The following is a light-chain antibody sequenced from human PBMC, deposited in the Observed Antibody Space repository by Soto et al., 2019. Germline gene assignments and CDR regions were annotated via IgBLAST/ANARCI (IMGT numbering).Light chain of an antibody. Sequence: QSALTQPASVSGSPGQSITITCTGTSSDVGGYKSVSWYQQHPGKAPKLLIYEDRNRPSGVSNRFSGSKSGSTASLTLSGLQSEDEAGYYCCSSAGGNPYVFGTGTKVTVL. CDR1: SSDVGGYKS. CDR2: EDR. CDR3: CSSAGGNPYV. V-gene: IGLV2-14*01. J-gene: IGLJ1*01.